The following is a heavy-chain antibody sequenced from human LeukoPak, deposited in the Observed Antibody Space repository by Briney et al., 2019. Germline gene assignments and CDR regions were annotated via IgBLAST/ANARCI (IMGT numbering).Heavy chain of an antibody. D-gene: IGHD6-25*01. CDR2: INHSGST. V-gene: IGHV4-34*01. Sequence: SETLSLTCAVYGGSFSGYYWSWIRQPPGKGLEWIGEINHSGSTNYNPSLKSRVTISVDTSKNQFSLKLSSVTAADPAVYYCARSGRMQRRYDYMDVWGKGTTVAVSS. CDR1: GGSFSGYY. CDR3: ARSGRMQRRYDYMDV. J-gene: IGHJ6*03.